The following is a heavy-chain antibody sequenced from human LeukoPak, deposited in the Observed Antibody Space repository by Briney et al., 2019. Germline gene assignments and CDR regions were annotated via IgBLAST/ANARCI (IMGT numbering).Heavy chain of an antibody. V-gene: IGHV3-23*01. Sequence: GGSLRLSCAASGFTFSTYAMSWVRQAPGKGLGWVSVISDNGGGTYYADSVKGRFTISRDNSKNTLYLQMNSLRAEDTAVYYCAKVRWTTVTTSAFDYWGQGTLVTVSS. CDR2: ISDNGGGT. CDR3: AKVRWTTVTTSAFDY. D-gene: IGHD4-17*01. J-gene: IGHJ4*02. CDR1: GFTFSTYA.